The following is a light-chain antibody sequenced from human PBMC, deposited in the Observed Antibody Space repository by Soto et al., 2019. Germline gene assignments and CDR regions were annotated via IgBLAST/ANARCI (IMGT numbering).Light chain of an antibody. V-gene: IGKV3-15*01. CDR1: QSVSSL. Sequence: IVLTHSPATLSVSPGERATLSCRASQSVSSLLAWYQQKPRQAPRLLIYDTSTRATGIPARFSGSGSGTDFTLTISSLQSEDFAIYYCQQYNIWPYTFGQGTKVDIK. CDR3: QQYNIWPYT. CDR2: DTS. J-gene: IGKJ2*01.